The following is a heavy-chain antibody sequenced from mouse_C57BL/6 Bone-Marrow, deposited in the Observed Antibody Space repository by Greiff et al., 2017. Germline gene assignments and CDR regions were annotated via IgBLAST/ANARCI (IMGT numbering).Heavy chain of an antibody. Sequence: VQLQQSGAELAKPGASVKLSCTASGYTFTSYWMHWVKQRPGQGLEWVGHINPSRGYTKYNQKFKDKATWTADNTSSTAYMQLSSRRYEDSAVYYCAYYGSRNYWGQGTTLTVSS. CDR2: INPSRGYT. CDR3: AYYGSRNY. V-gene: IGHV1-7*01. CDR1: GYTFTSYW. D-gene: IGHD1-1*01. J-gene: IGHJ2*01.